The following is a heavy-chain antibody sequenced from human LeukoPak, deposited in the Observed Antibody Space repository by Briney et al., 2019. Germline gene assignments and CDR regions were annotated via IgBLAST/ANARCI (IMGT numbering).Heavy chain of an antibody. Sequence: PSETLSLTCAVYVGSSSVYNVSALPHPPGEGLEWLGEINHRGSTNYHPSLKSRVTISVDTSKNQFSLKLSSVTAAHTAVYYCARRHSGYDYGTWSYYYYGMDVWGQGTRVTVSS. V-gene: IGHV4-34*01. CDR3: ARRHSGYDYGTWSYYYYGMDV. CDR1: VGSSSVYN. J-gene: IGHJ6*02. D-gene: IGHD5-12*01. CDR2: INHRGST.